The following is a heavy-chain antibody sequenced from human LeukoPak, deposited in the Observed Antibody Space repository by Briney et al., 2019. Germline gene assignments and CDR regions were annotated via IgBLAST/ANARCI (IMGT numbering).Heavy chain of an antibody. V-gene: IGHV3-23*01. CDR2: ISGSGGST. CDR3: AKGGAGSYYYYGMDV. CDR1: GFTFSSYA. J-gene: IGHJ6*04. D-gene: IGHD3-10*01. Sequence: PGGSLRLSCAASGFTFSSYAMSWVRQAPGKGLEWVSAISGSGGSTYYADSVKGRFTISRDNSKNTLYLQMNSLRAEDTAVYYCAKGGAGSYYYYGMDVWGKGTTVTVSS.